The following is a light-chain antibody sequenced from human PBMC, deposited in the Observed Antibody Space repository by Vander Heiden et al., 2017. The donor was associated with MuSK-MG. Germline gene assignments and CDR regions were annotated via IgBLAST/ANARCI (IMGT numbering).Light chain of an antibody. Sequence: QSALTQPASVSGSPGQSITISCTGTSSDVGGYNYVSWYQQHPGKAPKLMIYDVSNRPSGASHRFSGSKSGNTASLTISGLQAEDEADYYCSSYTSSSAVFGGGTKLTVL. CDR2: DVS. V-gene: IGLV2-14*01. J-gene: IGLJ2*01. CDR3: SSYTSSSAV. CDR1: SSDVGGYNY.